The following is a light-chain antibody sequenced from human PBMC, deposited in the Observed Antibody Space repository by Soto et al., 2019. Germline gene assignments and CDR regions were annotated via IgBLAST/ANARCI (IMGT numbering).Light chain of an antibody. CDR3: VLYMGSGPYVV. V-gene: IGLV8-61*01. CDR1: SGSVSTSYY. CDR2: STN. J-gene: IGLJ2*01. Sequence: QAVVTQEPSFSVSPGGTVTLTCGLSSGSVSTSYYPSWYQQTPGQAPRTLIYSTNTRSSGVPDRFSGSILGNKAALTITGAQADDESDYYCVLYMGSGPYVVFGGGTKVIVL.